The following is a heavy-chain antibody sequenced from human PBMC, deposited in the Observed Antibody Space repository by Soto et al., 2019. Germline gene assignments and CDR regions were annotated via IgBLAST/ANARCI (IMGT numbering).Heavy chain of an antibody. CDR3: AKCMQAYWNYDAHHI. J-gene: IGHJ3*02. D-gene: IGHD1-7*01. CDR1: GFTFSTYS. CDR2: ITATGGNT. V-gene: IGHV3-23*01. Sequence: LRLSCAASGFTFSTYSMTWVRQAPGKGLEWVAHITATGGNTYYADSVRGRFAISRDTSGNTLYLQMNSLRAEDTALYYCAKCMQAYWNYDAHHIWGQGTMVTVSS.